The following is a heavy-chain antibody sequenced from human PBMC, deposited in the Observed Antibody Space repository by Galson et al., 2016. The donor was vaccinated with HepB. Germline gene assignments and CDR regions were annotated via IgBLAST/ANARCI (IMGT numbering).Heavy chain of an antibody. CDR3: ARHAGTSYENYYMDV. J-gene: IGHJ6*03. CDR1: GVSFSGFH. D-gene: IGHD1-7*01. CDR2: INPSGST. V-gene: IGHV4-34*01. Sequence: SETLSLTCGVSGVSFSGFHWTWIRQSPGKGLEWIGEINPSGSTKYTPSLQSRVTISIDTSKKQFSLKVRSVTAADTAVYYCARHAGTSYENYYMDVWGRGTTVAVSS.